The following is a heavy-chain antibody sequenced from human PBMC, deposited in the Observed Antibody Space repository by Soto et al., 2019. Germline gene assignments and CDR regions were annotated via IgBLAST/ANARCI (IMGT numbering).Heavy chain of an antibody. CDR1: GYTFTGYY. D-gene: IGHD1-26*01. V-gene: IGHV1-2*04. CDR2: INPNSGGT. Sequence: SVKVSCKASGYTFTGYYMYWVRQAPGQGLEWMGWINPNSGGTNYAQKFQGWVTMTRDTSISTAYMELSRLRSDDTAVYYCASSFTYSTNWFDPWGQGTLVTVSS. J-gene: IGHJ5*02. CDR3: ASSFTYSTNWFDP.